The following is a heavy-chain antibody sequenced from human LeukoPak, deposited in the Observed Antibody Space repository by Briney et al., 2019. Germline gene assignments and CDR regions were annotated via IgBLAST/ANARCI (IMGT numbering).Heavy chain of an antibody. J-gene: IGHJ6*02. CDR2: ISGSGGST. V-gene: IGHV3-23*01. CDR1: GFTFSSCA. Sequence: GGSLRLSCAASGFTFSSCAMSWVRQAPGKGLEWVSAISGSGGSTYYADSVKGRFTISRDNSKNTLYLQMNSLRAEDTAVYYCAKDLGTVAGRYYGMDVWGQGTTVTVSS. CDR3: AKDLGTVAGRYYGMDV. D-gene: IGHD6-19*01.